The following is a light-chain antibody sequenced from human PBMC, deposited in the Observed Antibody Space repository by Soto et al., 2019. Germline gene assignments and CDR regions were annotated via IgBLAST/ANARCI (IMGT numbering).Light chain of an antibody. CDR2: DAS. Sequence: EIVMTQSPATLSVSPGETASLSCRASQSVISYVAWFQQKPGQSPGLLIYDASTRATGIPARFSGSGFGSEFTLTISSLQSEDFAVYYCQQYSEWPRTFGQGTRVEVK. J-gene: IGKJ1*01. CDR3: QQYSEWPRT. CDR1: QSVISY. V-gene: IGKV3-15*01.